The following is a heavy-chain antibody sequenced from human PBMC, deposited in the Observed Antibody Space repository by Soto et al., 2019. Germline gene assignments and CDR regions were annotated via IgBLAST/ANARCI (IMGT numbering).Heavy chain of an antibody. CDR3: ARRPPLDYYDSSGYNWFDP. CDR2: IYYSGST. J-gene: IGHJ5*02. CDR1: GGSISSSSYY. V-gene: IGHV4-39*01. D-gene: IGHD3-22*01. Sequence: KTSETLSLTCTVSGGSISSSSYYWGWIRQPPGKGLEWIGSIYYSGSTYYNPSLKSRVTISVDTSKNQFSLKLSSVTAADTAVYYCARRPPLDYYDSSGYNWFDPWGQGTLVTVSS.